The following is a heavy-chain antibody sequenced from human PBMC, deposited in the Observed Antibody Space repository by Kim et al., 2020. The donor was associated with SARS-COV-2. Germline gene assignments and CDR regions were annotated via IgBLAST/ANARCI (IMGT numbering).Heavy chain of an antibody. D-gene: IGHD6-13*01. V-gene: IGHV5-10-1*01. CDR1: GYSFTSYW. CDR2: IDPSDSYT. J-gene: IGHJ6*02. CDR3: ARRYIAAAGSYYYYGMDV. Sequence: GESLKISCKCSGYSFTSYWISWVRQMPGKGLEWMGRIDPSDSYTNYSPSFQGHVTISADKSISTAYLQWSSLKASDTAMYYCARRYIAAAGSYYYYGMDVWGQGTTVTVSS.